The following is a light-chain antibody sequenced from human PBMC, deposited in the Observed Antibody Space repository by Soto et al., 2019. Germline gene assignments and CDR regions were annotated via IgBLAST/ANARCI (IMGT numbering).Light chain of an antibody. CDR1: QSVSSN. CDR3: QQYNNWPPWT. CDR2: GAS. J-gene: IGKJ1*01. Sequence: EIVMTQSPATLSVSPGERVTLSCRASQSVSSNLAWYQQKPGQAPRLLIYGASTRATGIPARIGGSGSGTEFTLTISSLQSEDVAVYYCQQYNNWPPWTFGQGTKVEI. V-gene: IGKV3-15*01.